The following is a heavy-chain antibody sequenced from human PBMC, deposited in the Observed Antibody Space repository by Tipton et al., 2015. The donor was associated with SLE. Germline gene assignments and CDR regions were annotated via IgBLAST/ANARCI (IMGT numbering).Heavy chain of an antibody. CDR3: AREEIVGRTLGY. V-gene: IGHV4-59*12. Sequence: TLSLTCTVSGGSISSYYWSWIRQPPGKGLEWIGYIYYSGSTNYNPSLKSRVTISVDTSKNQFSLKLSSVTAADTAVYYCAREEIVGRTLGYWGQGTLVSVSS. CDR1: GGSISSYY. D-gene: IGHD1-26*01. CDR2: IYYSGST. J-gene: IGHJ4*02.